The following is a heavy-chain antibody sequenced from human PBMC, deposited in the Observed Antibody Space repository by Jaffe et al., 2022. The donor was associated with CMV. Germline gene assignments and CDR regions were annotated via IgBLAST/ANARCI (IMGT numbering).Heavy chain of an antibody. CDR3: AREGYYYDRSDAFDI. J-gene: IGHJ3*02. Sequence: EVQLVESGGGLVQPGGSLRLSCAASGFTFSSYAMHWVRQAPGKGLEYVSAISSNGGSTYYANSVKGRFTISRDNSKNTLYLQMGSLRAEDMAVYYCAREGYYYDRSDAFDIWGQGTMVTVSS. V-gene: IGHV3-64*01. D-gene: IGHD3-22*01. CDR1: GFTFSSYA. CDR2: ISSNGGST.